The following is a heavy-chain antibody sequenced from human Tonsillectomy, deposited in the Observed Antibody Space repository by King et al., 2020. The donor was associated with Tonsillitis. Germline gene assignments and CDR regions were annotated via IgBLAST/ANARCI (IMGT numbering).Heavy chain of an antibody. CDR1: GLTFRSYG. CDR3: ASVMAPRQWLASFEH. V-gene: IGHV3-30*03. J-gene: IGHJ4*02. Sequence: QLVQSGGGVVQPGRSLRLSCIVSGLTFRSYGMHWVRQARQGPGKGLEWVAFISNDGSDEYYADSVKGRFTISRDNSRNTLYLQVSSLRHEAMAGYYWASVMAPRQWLASFEHWGQGALVTVSS. D-gene: IGHD6-19*01. CDR2: ISNDGSDE.